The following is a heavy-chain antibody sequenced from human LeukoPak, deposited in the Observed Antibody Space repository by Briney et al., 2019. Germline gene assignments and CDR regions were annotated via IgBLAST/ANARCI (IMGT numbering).Heavy chain of an antibody. CDR1: GYTFSNYG. D-gene: IGHD3-22*01. J-gene: IGHJ4*02. CDR3: ARSLGDSSGYYPLPFDY. Sequence: ASVEVSCKASGYTFSNYGITWVRQAPGQGLEWMGWISGYNGNTNFAQKLQGRVSMTTDTSTYTSDMELRSLRSDDTAVYYCARSLGDSSGYYPLPFDYWGQGTLVIVSS. CDR2: ISGYNGNT. V-gene: IGHV1-18*01.